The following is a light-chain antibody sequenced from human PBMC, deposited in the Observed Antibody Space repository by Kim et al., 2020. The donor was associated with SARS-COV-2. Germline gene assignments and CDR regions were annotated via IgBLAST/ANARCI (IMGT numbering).Light chain of an antibody. Sequence: SYELTQPLSVSVALGQTARITCGGNNIVTKNVHWYQQKPGQAPVLVIYYDSDRPSGIPERFSGSNSGNTATLTISRVEAGDEADYYCQVWDSSSDHPDWV. CDR3: QVWDSSSDHPDWV. CDR2: YDS. CDR1: NIVTKN. V-gene: IGLV3-21*04. J-gene: IGLJ3*02.